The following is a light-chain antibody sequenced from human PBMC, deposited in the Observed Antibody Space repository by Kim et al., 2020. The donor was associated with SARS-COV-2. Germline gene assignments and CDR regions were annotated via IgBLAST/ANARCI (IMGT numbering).Light chain of an antibody. CDR1: QSVGSI. CDR2: DAS. J-gene: IGKJ1*01. V-gene: IGKV3-15*01. Sequence: VMTQSQATLSVSPGERATLSCRASQSVGSILAWYQQRPGQPPRLLIYDASTRATGIPARFSGSGSGTEFTLTISSLQSEDFAVYYCQQYNNCPPTFGQGTKVEIK. CDR3: QQYNNCPPT.